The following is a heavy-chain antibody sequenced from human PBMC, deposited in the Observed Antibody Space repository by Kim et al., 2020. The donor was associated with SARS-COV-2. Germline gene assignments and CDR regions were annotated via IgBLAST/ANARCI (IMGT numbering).Heavy chain of an antibody. Sequence: GGSLRLSCAASGFTVSSNYMSWVRQAPGKGLEWVSVIYRGGNTYYADSVKGRFTISRDTSKNTLYLQMNSLRAEDTAVYYCVRRYNSSWAHDYWGQGTLVTVSS. D-gene: IGHD6-13*01. CDR3: VRRYNSSWAHDY. J-gene: IGHJ4*02. CDR1: GFTVSSNY. V-gene: IGHV3-53*01. CDR2: IYRGGNT.